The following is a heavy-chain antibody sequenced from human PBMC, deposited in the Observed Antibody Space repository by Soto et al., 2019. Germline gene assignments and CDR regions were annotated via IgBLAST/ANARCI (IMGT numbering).Heavy chain of an antibody. J-gene: IGHJ3*02. Sequence: PGEFLKISCKASGYTFPNYWIGWVRQMPGKGPERMGIVYPDDSTVRYNPTFQGQVTISADKSISTAFLQWSGLRASDTAMYYCARLRTSVTTEDAFDIWGPGTMVTVSS. D-gene: IGHD4-17*01. CDR2: VYPDDSTV. CDR3: ARLRTSVTTEDAFDI. CDR1: GYTFPNYW. V-gene: IGHV5-51*01.